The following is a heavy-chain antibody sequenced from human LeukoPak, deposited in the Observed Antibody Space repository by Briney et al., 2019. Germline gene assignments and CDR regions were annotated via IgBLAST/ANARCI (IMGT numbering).Heavy chain of an antibody. CDR1: GGSISSSSYY. V-gene: IGHV4-39*01. CDR3: ARHPPPLRSTYRSRGEYYIDY. CDR2: IYYSGST. D-gene: IGHD3-10*01. Sequence: PSETLSLTCTVSGGSISSSSYYWGWIRQPPGKGLEWTGSIYYSGSTYYNPSLKSRVTISVDTSKNQFSLKLSSVTAADTAVYYCARHPPPLRSTYRSRGEYYIDYWGQGTLVTVSS. J-gene: IGHJ4*02.